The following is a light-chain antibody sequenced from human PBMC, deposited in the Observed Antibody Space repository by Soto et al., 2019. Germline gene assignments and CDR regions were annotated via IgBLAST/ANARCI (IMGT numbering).Light chain of an antibody. Sequence: EIGLTQSPGTLSLSPGERATLSCRASQSVSSSYLAWYQQKPGQAPRLLIYGASSRATGIPDRFSGSGSGTDFTLTISRLEPEDFAVYYCQQYGSSSLTFGGGTMVHIK. V-gene: IGKV3-20*01. CDR2: GAS. J-gene: IGKJ4*01. CDR1: QSVSSSY. CDR3: QQYGSSSLT.